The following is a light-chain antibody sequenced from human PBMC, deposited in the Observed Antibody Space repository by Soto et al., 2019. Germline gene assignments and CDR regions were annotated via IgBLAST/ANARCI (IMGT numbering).Light chain of an antibody. Sequence: LTQPASVSGSPGQSITIYCTGTSSDVGGYNSVSWYQQHPGKAPKLMIYEVRNRRSGVSNRFSGSKSGTTASLTISGPQAEDEADYYCSSYTSSSSPQVFGTGTKVTVL. CDR3: SSYTSSSSPQV. CDR2: EVR. J-gene: IGLJ1*01. CDR1: SSDVGGYNS. V-gene: IGLV2-14*01.